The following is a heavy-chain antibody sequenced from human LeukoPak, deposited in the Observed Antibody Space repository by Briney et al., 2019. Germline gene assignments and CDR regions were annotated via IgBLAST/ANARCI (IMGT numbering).Heavy chain of an antibody. CDR2: IWYDGSNK. J-gene: IGHJ4*02. D-gene: IGHD6-19*01. Sequence: GGSLRLSCAASGFMFSGYGIHWVRQAPGKGLEWVAVIWYDGSNKYYADSVKGRFTISRDNSKNTLYLQMNSLRAEDTAVYYCARDRSSSGLDYWGQGTLVTVSS. V-gene: IGHV3-33*01. CDR3: ARDRSSSGLDY. CDR1: GFMFSGYG.